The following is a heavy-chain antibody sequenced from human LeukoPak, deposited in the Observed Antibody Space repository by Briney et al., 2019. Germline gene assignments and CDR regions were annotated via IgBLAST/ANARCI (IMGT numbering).Heavy chain of an antibody. CDR3: AREEWLPQYNWFDP. J-gene: IGHJ5*02. V-gene: IGHV4-4*07. CDR2: ISTSGNT. D-gene: IGHD5-18*01. Sequence: SETLSLTCTVSGTSISSYYWNWIRQPAGKGLEWIGRIGRISTSGNTNYNPSLKSRVTLSLDTSKNRFSLKLSSVTAADTAVYYCAREEWLPQYNWFDPCGQGTLVSVSS. CDR1: GTSISSYY.